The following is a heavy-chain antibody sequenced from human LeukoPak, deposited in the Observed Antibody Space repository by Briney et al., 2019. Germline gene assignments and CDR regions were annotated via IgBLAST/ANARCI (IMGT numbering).Heavy chain of an antibody. CDR1: GFTLRDYW. J-gene: IGHJ4*02. Sequence: GGSLRLSCAASGFTLRDYWVHWIRQVGGKGLVWVSRINSDGSSTSHADFVQGRFTISRDNAQNTVYLQMNSLRAEDTAVYYCVTLTKAVAEAAFDYWGQGTLVTVSS. CDR2: INSDGSST. V-gene: IGHV3-74*01. CDR3: VTLTKAVAEAAFDY. D-gene: IGHD6-19*01.